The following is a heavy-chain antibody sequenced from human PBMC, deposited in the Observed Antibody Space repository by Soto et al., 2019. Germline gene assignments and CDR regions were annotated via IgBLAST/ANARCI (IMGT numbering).Heavy chain of an antibody. CDR2: IYYSGST. D-gene: IGHD3-10*01. CDR1: GGSIRSYY. J-gene: IGHJ6*02. Sequence: QVQLQESGPGLVRPSETLSLTCTVSGGSIRSYYWSWIRQPPGKGLEWIGNIYYSGSTKYNPSLKSRVTMSVDTSKIHFSLKLSSVTAAATAVYYCARDKDGSGSYYSAMDVWGQGTTVTVSS. V-gene: IGHV4-59*01. CDR3: ARDKDGSGSYYSAMDV.